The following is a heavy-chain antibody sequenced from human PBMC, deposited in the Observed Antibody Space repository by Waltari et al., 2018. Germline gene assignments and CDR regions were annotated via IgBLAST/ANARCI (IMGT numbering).Heavy chain of an antibody. J-gene: IGHJ4*02. Sequence: QVQLVQSGAEVKKPGASVKVSCKASGSTFTGHYMHWVRQAPGQGLEWMGWINPNSGGTNYAQKFQGRVTMTRDTSISTAYMELSRLRSDDTAVYYCARDPEYSSSSARGFDYWGQGTLVTVSS. D-gene: IGHD6-6*01. V-gene: IGHV1-2*02. CDR1: GSTFTGHY. CDR2: INPNSGGT. CDR3: ARDPEYSSSSARGFDY.